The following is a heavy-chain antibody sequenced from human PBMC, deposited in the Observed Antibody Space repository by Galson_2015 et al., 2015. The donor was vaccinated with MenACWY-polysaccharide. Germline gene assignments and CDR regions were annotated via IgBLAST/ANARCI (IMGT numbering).Heavy chain of an antibody. CDR3: AKGHSSSWYGGDRLDP. CDR2: ISWNSGSI. D-gene: IGHD6-13*01. Sequence: SLRLSCAASGFTFDDYAMHWVRQAPGKGLEWVSGISWNSGSIGYADSVKGRFTISRDNAKDSLDLQMNSLRAEDTALYYCAKGHSSSWYGGDRLDPWGQGTLVSVSS. V-gene: IGHV3-9*01. J-gene: IGHJ5*02. CDR1: GFTFDDYA.